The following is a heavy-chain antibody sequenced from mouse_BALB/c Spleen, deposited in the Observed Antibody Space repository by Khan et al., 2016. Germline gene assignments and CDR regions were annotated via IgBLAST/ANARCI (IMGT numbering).Heavy chain of an antibody. V-gene: IGHV3-1*02. J-gene: IGHJ3*01. D-gene: IGHD1-1*01. Sequence: EVQLQESGPDLVKPSQSLSLTCTVTGFSITSDYSWHWIRQFPGNKLEWMGYIHYSGSTNYNPSLKSRISITRDTSKNQFFLQLNSVTTEDTATFDSARYYYGGAPWFAYWGQGTLVTVSA. CDR3: ARYYYGGAPWFAY. CDR2: IHYSGST. CDR1: GFSITSDYS.